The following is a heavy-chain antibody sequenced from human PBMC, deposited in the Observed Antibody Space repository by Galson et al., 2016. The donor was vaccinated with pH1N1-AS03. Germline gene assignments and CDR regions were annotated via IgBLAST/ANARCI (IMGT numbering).Heavy chain of an antibody. CDR3: AKYTIDWYEDY. CDR2: ISSTGSNT. Sequence: SCAVSGFTFSTYAMTWVRQAPGRGLEWVSSISSTGSNTFYADSVMGRFTISRDNSKNTLYLQMNSLRAEDTAVFYCAKYTIDWYEDYWGQGTLVTVSS. J-gene: IGHJ4*02. D-gene: IGHD6-19*01. CDR1: GFTFSTYA. V-gene: IGHV3-23*01.